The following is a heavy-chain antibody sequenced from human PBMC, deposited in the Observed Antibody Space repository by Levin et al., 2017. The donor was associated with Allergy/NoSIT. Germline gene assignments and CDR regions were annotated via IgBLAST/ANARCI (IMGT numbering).Heavy chain of an antibody. J-gene: IGHJ6*02. CDR1: GYTFTNYH. V-gene: IGHV1-8*01. CDR3: GRAGGPDGYNFP. CDR2: MDPNSGNT. D-gene: IGHD5-24*01. Sequence: GESLKISCKASGYTFTNYHINWVRQASGQGLEWMGWMDPNSGNTGYAQKFQDRLTMTRDTSISTAYMELSSLRFEDTAVYYCGRAGGPDGYNFPWGHGTTVTVSS.